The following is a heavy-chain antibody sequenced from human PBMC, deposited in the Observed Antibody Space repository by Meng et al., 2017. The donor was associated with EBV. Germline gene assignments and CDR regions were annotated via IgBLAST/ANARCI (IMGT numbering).Heavy chain of an antibody. V-gene: IGHV1-69*01. D-gene: IGHD3-10*01. CDR2: LIPMSDAP. CDR3: ASESGRGFTPDY. Sequence: VSLVQSGAEVRKPGSSVKVSCKTSGGTFRSDAISWVRQAPGQGLEWMGGLIPMSDAPHYAQKFQGRVTITADESTSTHYMDLSGLRSEDTAVYYCASESGRGFTPDYWGQGTLVTVSS. CDR1: GGTFRSDA. J-gene: IGHJ4*02.